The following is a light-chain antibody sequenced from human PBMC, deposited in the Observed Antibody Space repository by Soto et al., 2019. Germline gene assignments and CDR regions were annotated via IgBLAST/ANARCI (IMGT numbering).Light chain of an antibody. Sequence: QSALTQPPSASGSPGQSVTISCTGTSSDVGGYTYVSWYQQHPGKAPKLMIYEVSKRPSGVPDRFSGSKSGNTASLTVSGLQAEDEADYYCSSYAGSRGVFGGGTKLTV. J-gene: IGLJ2*01. CDR3: SSYAGSRGV. CDR2: EVS. CDR1: SSDVGGYTY. V-gene: IGLV2-8*01.